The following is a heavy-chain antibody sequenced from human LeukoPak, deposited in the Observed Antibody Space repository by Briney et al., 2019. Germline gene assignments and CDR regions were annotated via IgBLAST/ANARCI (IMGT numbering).Heavy chain of an antibody. Sequence: AASVKVSCKASGYTFTGYYMHWVRQAPGQGLEWMGWINPNSGGTIYAQKFQGRVTMTEDTSTDTAYMELSSLRSEDTAVYYCATVNIGTTVTGFDYWGQGTLVTVSS. J-gene: IGHJ4*02. CDR2: INPNSGGT. CDR3: ATVNIGTTVTGFDY. D-gene: IGHD4-17*01. V-gene: IGHV1-2*02. CDR1: GYTFTGYY.